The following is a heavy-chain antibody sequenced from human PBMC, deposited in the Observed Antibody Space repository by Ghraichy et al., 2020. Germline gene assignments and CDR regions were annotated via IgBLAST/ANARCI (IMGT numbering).Heavy chain of an antibody. CDR1: GYTFTSYD. CDR2: MNPNSGNT. D-gene: IGHD3-9*01. V-gene: IGHV1-8*01. Sequence: ASVKVSCKASGYTFTSYDINWVRQATGQGLEWMGWMNPNSGNTGYAQKFQGRVTMTRNTSISTAYMELSSLRSEDTAVYYCARGETPRLRYFDWRPNWSYWFDPWGQGTLVTVSS. J-gene: IGHJ5*02. CDR3: ARGETPRLRYFDWRPNWSYWFDP.